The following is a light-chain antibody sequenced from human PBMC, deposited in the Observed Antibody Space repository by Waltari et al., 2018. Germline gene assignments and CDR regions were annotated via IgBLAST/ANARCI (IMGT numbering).Light chain of an antibody. Sequence: QSALTQPASVSGSPGQSITIPCPGTSNDVGFYNYLSWYQQHPAKAPKVIIYEVSNRPSGISNRFSGSKSGNTASLTISGLQPEDEADYHCSAYTSTSALVFGTGTKVTVL. CDR3: SAYTSTSALV. J-gene: IGLJ1*01. CDR1: SNDVGFYNY. CDR2: EVS. V-gene: IGLV2-14*01.